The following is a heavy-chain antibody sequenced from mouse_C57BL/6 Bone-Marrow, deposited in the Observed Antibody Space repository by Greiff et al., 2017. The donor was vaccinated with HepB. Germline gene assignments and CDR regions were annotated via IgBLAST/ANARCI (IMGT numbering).Heavy chain of an antibody. V-gene: IGHV1-64*01. CDR2: IHPNSGST. Sequence: QVQLQQPGAELVKPGASVKLSCKASGYTFTSYWMHWVKQRPGQGLEWIGMIHPNSGSTNYNEKFKSKATLTVDKSSSTAYMQLSSLTSEDSAVYYCASPAYYSNKFLWGFAYWGQGTLVTVSA. D-gene: IGHD2-5*01. J-gene: IGHJ3*01. CDR1: GYTFTSYW. CDR3: ASPAYYSNKFLWGFAY.